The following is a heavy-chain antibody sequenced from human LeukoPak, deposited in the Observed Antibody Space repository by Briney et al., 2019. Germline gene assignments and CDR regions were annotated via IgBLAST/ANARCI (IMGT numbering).Heavy chain of an antibody. J-gene: IGHJ1*01. CDR3: ASTFPYCTGGSCAL. CDR1: GFTFSSYS. Sequence: GGSLRLSCAASGFTFSSYSMNWVRQAPGKGLEWVANIHPDGNAKNYVDSVKGRFTISRDNAKNSLYLQMDNLRAEDTAVYYCASTFPYCTGGSCALGGQGTLVTVSS. D-gene: IGHD2-15*01. CDR2: IHPDGNAK. V-gene: IGHV3-7*01.